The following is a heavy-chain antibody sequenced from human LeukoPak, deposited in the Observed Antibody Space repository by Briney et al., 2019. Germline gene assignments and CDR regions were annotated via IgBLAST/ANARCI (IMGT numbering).Heavy chain of an antibody. J-gene: IGHJ4*02. D-gene: IGHD6-19*01. Sequence: GGSLRLSCEVSGFTVSDAWMSWVRQAPGKGLEWVGRVKTKSEDGARDYAAPVKGRFTISRDNSKNTLYLQMNSLRAEDTAVYYCAKDRSVAAAYFDYWGQGTLVTVSS. CDR3: AKDRSVAAAYFDY. CDR1: GFTVSDAW. CDR2: VKTKSEDGAR. V-gene: IGHV3-15*01.